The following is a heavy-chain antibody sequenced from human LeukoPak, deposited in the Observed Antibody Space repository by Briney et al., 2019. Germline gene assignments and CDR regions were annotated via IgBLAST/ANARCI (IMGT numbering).Heavy chain of an antibody. J-gene: IGHJ4*02. CDR1: GGSFSGYY. V-gene: IGHV4-34*01. Sequence: PSETLSLTCAVYGGSFSGYYWSWIRHPPGKGLEWIGEISHSGSTNYNPSLKSRVTISVDTSKNQFSLKLSSVTAADTAVYYCARLRLGYWGQGTLVTVSS. CDR2: ISHSGST. D-gene: IGHD6-6*01. CDR3: ARLRLGY.